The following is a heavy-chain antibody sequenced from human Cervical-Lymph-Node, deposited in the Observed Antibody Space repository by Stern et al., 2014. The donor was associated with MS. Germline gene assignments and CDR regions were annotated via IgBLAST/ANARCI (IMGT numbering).Heavy chain of an antibody. J-gene: IGHJ4*02. V-gene: IGHV3-9*01. CDR2: ISWHSGSM. Sequence: EVQLVESGGGLVQPGRSLRLSCAASGFTFDDYALHWVRQTPGKGLEWVSRISWHSGSMGYADSVKGRFTISRDNAKNSLYLQMNGLRADDTALYYCAKATFYGAALDYWGQGTLVTVSS. CDR3: AKATFYGAALDY. CDR1: GFTFDDYA. D-gene: IGHD2/OR15-2a*01.